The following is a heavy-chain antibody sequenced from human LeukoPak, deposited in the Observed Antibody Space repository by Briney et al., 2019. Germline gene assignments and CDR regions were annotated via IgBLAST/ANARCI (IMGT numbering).Heavy chain of an antibody. V-gene: IGHV3-23*01. J-gene: IGHJ4*02. D-gene: IGHD5-12*01. Sequence: GGSLRLSCAASGFTFSSYAMSWVRQAPGKGLEWVSAISGSGGSTYYADSVKGRFTISRDNSKNTLYLQMNSLRAEDTAVYYCAKSRGYTGYQYYFDYWGQGTLVTVSS. CDR3: AKSRGYTGYQYYFDY. CDR2: ISGSGGST. CDR1: GFTFSSYA.